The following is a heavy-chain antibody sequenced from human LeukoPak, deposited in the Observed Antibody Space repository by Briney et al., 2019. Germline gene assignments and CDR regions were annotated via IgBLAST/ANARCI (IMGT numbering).Heavy chain of an antibody. CDR1: GYRFTSYW. CDR3: ARRGDSSDWYF. D-gene: IGHD6-19*01. V-gene: IGHV5-51*01. J-gene: IGHJ4*02. Sequence: GESLKISCKGSGYRFTSYWTGWVRQMPGKGLEWMGIIYPADSDTRYSPSFQGQVTISADKTISTAYLQWSSLKASDTAMYYCARRGDSSDWYFWGQGTLVTVSS. CDR2: IYPADSDT.